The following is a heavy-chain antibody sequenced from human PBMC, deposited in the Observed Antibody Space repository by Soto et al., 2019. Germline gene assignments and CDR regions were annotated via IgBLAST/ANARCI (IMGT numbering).Heavy chain of an antibody. D-gene: IGHD6-13*01. CDR1: GFTFSSYG. CDR2: ISYDGSNK. CDR3: AKDLYRAAADPIDY. J-gene: IGHJ4*02. V-gene: IGHV3-30*18. Sequence: QPGGSLRLSCAASGFTFSSYGMHWVRQAPGKGLEWVAVISYDGSNKYYADSVKGRFTISRDNSKNTLYLQMNSLRAEDTAVCYCAKDLYRAAADPIDYWGQGTLVTVSS.